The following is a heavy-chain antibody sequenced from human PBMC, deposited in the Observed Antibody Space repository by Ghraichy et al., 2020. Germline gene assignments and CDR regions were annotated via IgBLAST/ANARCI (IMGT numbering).Heavy chain of an antibody. Sequence: ASVKVSCKASGYTFTGYYMHWVRQAPGQGLEWMGWINPNSGGTNYAQKFQGRVTMTRDTSISTAYMELSRLRSDDTAVYYCARASTSLLWFGELIDWGQGTLVTVSS. CDR3: ARASTSLLWFGELID. CDR1: GYTFTGYY. D-gene: IGHD3-10*01. V-gene: IGHV1-2*02. CDR2: INPNSGGT. J-gene: IGHJ4*02.